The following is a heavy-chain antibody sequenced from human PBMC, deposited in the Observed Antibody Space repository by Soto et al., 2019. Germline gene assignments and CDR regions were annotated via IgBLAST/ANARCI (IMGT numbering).Heavy chain of an antibody. D-gene: IGHD2-15*01. Sequence: EVQLLESGGGLVQPGGSLRLSCAASGFTFSSYAMSWVRQAPGKGMEWVAAISGSGGSTNYADSVKGRFTISRENSKNTLYLQMNSLRAEDAAVYYCAKDLVGSNADYYDYWGQGTLVTVSS. V-gene: IGHV3-23*01. CDR1: GFTFSSYA. CDR3: AKDLVGSNADYYDY. J-gene: IGHJ4*02. CDR2: ISGSGGST.